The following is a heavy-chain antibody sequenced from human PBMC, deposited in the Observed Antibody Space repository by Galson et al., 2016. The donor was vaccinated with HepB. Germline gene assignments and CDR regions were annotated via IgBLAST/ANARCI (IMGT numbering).Heavy chain of an antibody. CDR1: GFTFDRSV. D-gene: IGHD1-26*01. V-gene: IGHV1-58*01. CDR2: IVIGSGET. Sequence: SVKVSCKASGFTFDRSVVQWVRQASGQGLEWIGWIVIGSGETNYAQKFQDTVAITRDMSTSTIYLELSSLRSEDTAVYYCEAPLVGATYAFDYWGQGSLVTVSS. CDR3: EAPLVGATYAFDY. J-gene: IGHJ4*02.